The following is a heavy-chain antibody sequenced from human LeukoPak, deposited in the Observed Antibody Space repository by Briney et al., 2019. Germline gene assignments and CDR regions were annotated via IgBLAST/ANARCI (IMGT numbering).Heavy chain of an antibody. D-gene: IGHD2-15*01. CDR3: ARVCSYYYYGMDV. Sequence: ALVKVSCKASGYTFTSYGISWVRQAPGQGLEWMGWISVYNGNTNYAQKLQGRVTMTTDTSTSTAYMELRSLRSDDTAVYYCARVCSYYYYGMDVWGQGTTVTVSS. CDR2: ISVYNGNT. V-gene: IGHV1-18*01. J-gene: IGHJ6*02. CDR1: GYTFTSYG.